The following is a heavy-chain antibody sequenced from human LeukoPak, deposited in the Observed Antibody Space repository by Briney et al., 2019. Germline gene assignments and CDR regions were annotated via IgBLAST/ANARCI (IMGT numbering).Heavy chain of an antibody. CDR2: FDPEDGET. D-gene: IGHD3-22*01. CDR1: GYTLTELS. J-gene: IGHJ4*02. CDR3: ARDHTAYYYDSSGLGY. V-gene: IGHV1-24*01. Sequence: ASVKVSCKVSGYTLTELSMHWVRQAPGKGLEWMGGFDPEDGETIYAQKFQGRVTMTEDTSTDTAYMELRSLRSDDTAVYYCARDHTAYYYDSSGLGYWGQGTLVTVSS.